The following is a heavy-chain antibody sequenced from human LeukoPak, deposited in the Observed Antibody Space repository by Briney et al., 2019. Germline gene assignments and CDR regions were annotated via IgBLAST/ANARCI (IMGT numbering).Heavy chain of an antibody. CDR1: GYTFTSYG. CDR3: ARIVATPYYYGMDV. CDR2: ISAYNGNT. J-gene: IGHJ6*02. Sequence: GASVKVSCKASGYTFTSYGISWVRQAPGQGLEWMGWISAYNGNTNCAQKLQGRVTMTTDTSTSTAYMELRSLRSDDTAVYYCARIVATPYYYGMDVWGQGTTVTVSS. V-gene: IGHV1-18*01. D-gene: IGHD5-12*01.